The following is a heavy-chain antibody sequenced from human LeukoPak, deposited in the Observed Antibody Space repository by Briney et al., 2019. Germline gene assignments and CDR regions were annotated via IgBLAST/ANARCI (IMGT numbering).Heavy chain of an antibody. V-gene: IGHV4-59*12. CDR2: IYHSGST. Sequence: PSETLSLTCTVSGGSISSYYWSWIRQPPGKGLEWIGYIYHSGSTYYNPSLKSRVTISVGRSKNQFSLKLSSVTAADTAVYYCARGRHYYDSSGYYYYAFDIWGQGTMVTVSS. D-gene: IGHD3-22*01. J-gene: IGHJ3*02. CDR3: ARGRHYYDSSGYYYYAFDI. CDR1: GGSISSYY.